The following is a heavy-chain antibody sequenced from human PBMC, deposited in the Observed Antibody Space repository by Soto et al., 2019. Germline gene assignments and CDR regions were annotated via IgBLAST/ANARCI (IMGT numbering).Heavy chain of an antibody. CDR2: IYPGDSET. D-gene: IGHD2-21*01. V-gene: IGHV5-51*07. CDR3: ARQKNECDGGICRAYFFDT. CDR1: GDGSSVTW. J-gene: IGHJ5*02. Sequence: VESVKLSYRGTGDGSSVTWRACVQQKQRHTLGWMGMIYPGDSETRYSPSFQGQVTISADKSSDTAYLQWSSLQASDTAIYYCARQKNECDGGICRAYFFDTWGQGTLVTVSS.